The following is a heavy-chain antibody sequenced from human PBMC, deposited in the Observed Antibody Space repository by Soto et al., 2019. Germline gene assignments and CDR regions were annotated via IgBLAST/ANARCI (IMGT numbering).Heavy chain of an antibody. J-gene: IGHJ3*02. CDR1: GFTFSSYG. Sequence: GSLGLACAGSGFTFSSYGMHWVRQAPGKGLEWVAVISYDGSNKYYADSVKVRFTISRDNSKNTLYLQMNSLRAEDTAVYYCAKGIWFGVLGAFDIWGQGTTVTV. CDR2: ISYDGSNK. CDR3: AKGIWFGVLGAFDI. D-gene: IGHD3-10*01. V-gene: IGHV3-30*18.